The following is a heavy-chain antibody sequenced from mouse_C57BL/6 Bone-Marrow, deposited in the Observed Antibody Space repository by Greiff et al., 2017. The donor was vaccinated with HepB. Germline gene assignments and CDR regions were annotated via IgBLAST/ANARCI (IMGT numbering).Heavy chain of an antibody. V-gene: IGHV5-9-1*02. D-gene: IGHD1-3*01. CDR3: TKVLAAVDV. Sequence: EVKLMESGEGLVKPGGSLKLSCAASGFTFSSYAMSWVRQTPEKRLEWVAYISSGGDYIFYADTVKGRFTISRDNARNTLYLQMSSLKSEDTAMYYCTKVLAAVDVWGTGTTVTGSS. J-gene: IGHJ1*03. CDR1: GFTFSSYA. CDR2: ISSGGDYI.